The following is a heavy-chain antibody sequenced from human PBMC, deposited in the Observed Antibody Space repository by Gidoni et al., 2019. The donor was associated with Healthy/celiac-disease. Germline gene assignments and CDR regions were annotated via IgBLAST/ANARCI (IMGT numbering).Heavy chain of an antibody. J-gene: IGHJ5*02. CDR1: GGTFSSYA. CDR3: AREPDYLMVVAATIGVANWFDP. CDR2: IIPILGIA. V-gene: IGHV1-69*04. D-gene: IGHD2-15*01. Sequence: QVQLVQSGAEVKKPGSSVKVSCKASGGTFSSYAISWVRQAPGQGLEWMGRIIPILGIANYAQKFQGRVTITADKSTSTAYMELSSLRSEDTAVYYCAREPDYLMVVAATIGVANWFDPWGQGTLVTVSS.